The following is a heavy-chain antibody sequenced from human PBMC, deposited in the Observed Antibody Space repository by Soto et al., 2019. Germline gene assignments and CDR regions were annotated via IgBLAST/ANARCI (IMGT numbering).Heavy chain of an antibody. CDR2: INARNGNT. Sequence: ASVKVSCKASGYTFTSYAMHWVRQAPGQRLEWMGWINARNGNTKYSQKFQGRVTITRDTSASTAYMELSSLRSEDTAVYYCASSFTVPAAIDYWGQGTLVTVSS. J-gene: IGHJ4*02. CDR1: GYTFTSYA. CDR3: ASSFTVPAAIDY. V-gene: IGHV1-3*01. D-gene: IGHD2-2*02.